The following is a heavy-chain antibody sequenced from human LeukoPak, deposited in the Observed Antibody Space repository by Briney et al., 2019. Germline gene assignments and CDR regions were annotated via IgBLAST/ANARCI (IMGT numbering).Heavy chain of an antibody. Sequence: QAGGSLRLSCAASGFTFSSYSMNWVRQAPGKGLGWVSYISSSGSTIYYADSVKGRLTISRDNAKNPLYLQLSSLRDEDTAVYYCARDCRLNCARQPGFNSWGQGTLVIVSS. CDR2: ISSSGSTI. D-gene: IGHD1-1*01. V-gene: IGHV3-48*02. CDR3: ARDCRLNCARQPGFNS. J-gene: IGHJ5*01. CDR1: GFTFSSYS.